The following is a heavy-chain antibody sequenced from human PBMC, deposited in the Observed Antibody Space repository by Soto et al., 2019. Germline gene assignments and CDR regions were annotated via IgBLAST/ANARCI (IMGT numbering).Heavy chain of an antibody. CDR1: GFTFSSYG. D-gene: IGHD6-6*01. CDR3: ARDPSIAASWDYFDY. Sequence: TGGSLRLSCAASGFTFSSYGMHWVRQAPGKGLEWVAVISYDGSNKYYADSVKGRFTISRDNSKNTLYLQMNSLRAEDTAVYYCARDPSIAASWDYFDYWGQGTLVTVSS. J-gene: IGHJ4*02. CDR2: ISYDGSNK. V-gene: IGHV3-30*03.